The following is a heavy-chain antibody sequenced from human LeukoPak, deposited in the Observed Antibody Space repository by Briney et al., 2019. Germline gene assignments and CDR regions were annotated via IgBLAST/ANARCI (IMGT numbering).Heavy chain of an antibody. Sequence: GGSLRLSCAASGFTFSSYGMHWVRQAPGKGLEGVAFIRYDGSNKYYADSVKGRFTISRDNSKNTLYLQMNSLRAEDTAVYYCAKDLEYCSSTSCYDYYYGMDVWGQGTTVTVSS. CDR1: GFTFSSYG. CDR3: AKDLEYCSSTSCYDYYYGMDV. CDR2: IRYDGSNK. V-gene: IGHV3-30*02. J-gene: IGHJ6*02. D-gene: IGHD2-2*01.